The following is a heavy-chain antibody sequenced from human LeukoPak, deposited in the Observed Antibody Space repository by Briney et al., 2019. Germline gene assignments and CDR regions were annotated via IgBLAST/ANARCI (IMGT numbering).Heavy chain of an antibody. V-gene: IGHV4-39*01. Sequence: SENLSRNGTGSGGSICSSSYYWGGIRQPPGKGLERIGSIYYTGSTYYNPSLNTRVTMSVDTSKNQFALKLSSVTAADTAVYYCARHQEGPTGNFDYWGQGTLVTVSS. J-gene: IGHJ4*02. CDR2: IYYTGST. CDR3: ARHQEGPTGNFDY. D-gene: IGHD1-1*01. CDR1: GGSICSSSYY.